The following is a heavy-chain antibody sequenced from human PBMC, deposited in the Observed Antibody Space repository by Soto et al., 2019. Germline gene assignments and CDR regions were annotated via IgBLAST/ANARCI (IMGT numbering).Heavy chain of an antibody. D-gene: IGHD6-13*01. CDR3: ARTNSSSWYIAFDI. Sequence: SETLSLTCTVSGGSISSGGYYWSWIRQHPGKGLEWIGYIYYSGSTYYNPSLKSRVTISVDTSKNQFSLKLSSVTAADTAVYYCARTNSSSWYIAFDIWGQGTMVTVSS. J-gene: IGHJ3*02. CDR1: GGSISSGGYY. CDR2: IYYSGST. V-gene: IGHV4-31*03.